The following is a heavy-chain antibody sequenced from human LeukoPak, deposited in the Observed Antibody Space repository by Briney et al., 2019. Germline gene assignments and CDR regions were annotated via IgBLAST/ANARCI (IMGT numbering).Heavy chain of an antibody. CDR1: GYTFTNYY. D-gene: IGHD5-18*01. J-gene: IGHJ4*02. CDR3: AREIGPRQLHLWGSAFDY. CDR2: INPSDGKT. Sequence: ASVKVSCKASGYTFTNYYMHWVRQAPGQGLEWMGIINPSDGKTSYAQKFQGRVTMTRDTSTSTVYMELSSLRSEDTAVYYCAREIGPRQLHLWGSAFDYWGQGTLVTVSS. V-gene: IGHV1-46*01.